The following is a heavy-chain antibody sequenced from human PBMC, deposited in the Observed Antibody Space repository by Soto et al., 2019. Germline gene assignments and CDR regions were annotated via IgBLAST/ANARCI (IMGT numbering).Heavy chain of an antibody. D-gene: IGHD1-26*01. J-gene: IGHJ4*02. Sequence: QVQLVQSGTELKKPGASVKVSCKTSGYTFTNYGISWVRQAPGQGLEWMGWISAYNGNTNYAQKLQDRVTMTTDASTSTAYMELRSLRSYDTAVYYCARDLGGATSGYWGQGTLVTVSS. CDR2: ISAYNGNT. CDR3: ARDLGGATSGY. V-gene: IGHV1-18*01. CDR1: GYTFTNYG.